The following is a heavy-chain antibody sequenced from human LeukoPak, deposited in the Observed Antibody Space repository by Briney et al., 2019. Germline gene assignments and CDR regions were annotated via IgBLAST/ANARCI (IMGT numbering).Heavy chain of an antibody. D-gene: IGHD4-17*01. V-gene: IGHV4-59*08. CDR1: GGSMSNYY. J-gene: IGHJ4*02. CDR3: ARAYPYGDPYFDY. CDR2: ISYSGST. Sequence: SETLSLTCTVSGGSMSNYYWSWIRQPPGKGLEWIGYISYSGSTNYNPSLKSRVTISVDTSKNQFSLKLSSVTAADTAVYYCARAYPYGDPYFDYWGQGTLVTVSS.